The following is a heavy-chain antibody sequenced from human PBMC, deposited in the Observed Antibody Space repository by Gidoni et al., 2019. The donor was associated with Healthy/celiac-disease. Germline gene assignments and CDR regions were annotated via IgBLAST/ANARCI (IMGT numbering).Heavy chain of an antibody. CDR3: AREQYSSGWNDY. D-gene: IGHD6-19*01. J-gene: IGHJ4*02. CDR2: IIPILGIA. V-gene: IGHV1-69*08. Sequence: QVQLVQSGAEVKKPGSSVKVSCKASGGTFSSYTISWVRQAPGQGLEWMGRIIPILGIANYAQKFQGRVTITADKSTSTAYMELSSLRSEDTAVYYCAREQYSSGWNDYWGQGTLVTVSS. CDR1: GGTFSSYT.